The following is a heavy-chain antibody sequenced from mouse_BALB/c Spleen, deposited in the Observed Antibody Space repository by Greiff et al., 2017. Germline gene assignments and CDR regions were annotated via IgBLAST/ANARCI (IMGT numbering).Heavy chain of an antibody. V-gene: IGHV5-17*02. D-gene: IGHD2-2*01. Sequence: DVMLVESGGGLVQPGGSRKLSCAASGFTFSSFGMHWVRQAPEKGLEWVAYISSGSSTIYYADTVKGRFTISRDNPKNTLFLQMTSLRSEDTAMYYCARRYYGYDESAMDYWGQGTSVTVSS. CDR2: ISSGSSTI. J-gene: IGHJ4*01. CDR3: ARRYYGYDESAMDY. CDR1: GFTFSSFG.